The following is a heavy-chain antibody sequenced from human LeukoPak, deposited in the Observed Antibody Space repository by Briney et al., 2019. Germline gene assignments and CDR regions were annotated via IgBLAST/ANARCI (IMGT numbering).Heavy chain of an antibody. J-gene: IGHJ4*02. Sequence: PGGYLRLSWAASGCTVSSNYMSWVRQAPGKGLEWVSVIYSGGSTYYADSVKGRFTISRDNSKNTLYLQMNSLRAEDTAVYYCARDNGGSSGSGSDWGQGTLVTVSS. CDR1: GCTVSSNY. V-gene: IGHV3-66*01. CDR3: ARDNGGSSGSGSD. CDR2: IYSGGST. D-gene: IGHD3-10*01.